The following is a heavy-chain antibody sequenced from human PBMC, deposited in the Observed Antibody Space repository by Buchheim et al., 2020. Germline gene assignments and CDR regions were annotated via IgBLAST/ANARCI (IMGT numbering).Heavy chain of an antibody. CDR1: GGTFSSYA. J-gene: IGHJ6*02. D-gene: IGHD6-19*01. CDR3: ARDPRYSSGWYYYGMDV. V-gene: IGHV1-69*01. CDR2: IIPIFGTA. Sequence: QVQLVQSGAEVKKPGSSVTVSCKASGGTFSSYAISWVRQAPGQGLEWLGGIIPIFGTANYAQKFQGRVTITADASTSTAYMELSSLRSEDTAVYYCARDPRYSSGWYYYGMDVWGQGTT.